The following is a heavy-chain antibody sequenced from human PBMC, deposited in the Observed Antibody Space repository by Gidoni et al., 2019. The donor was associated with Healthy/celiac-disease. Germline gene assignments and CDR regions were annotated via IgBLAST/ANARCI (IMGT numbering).Heavy chain of an antibody. J-gene: IGHJ5*02. CDR1: GGSFSGYY. CDR3: AREKHRKGPYSSSWP. Sequence: QVQLQQWGAGLLKPSETLSLTCAVYGGSFSGYYWSWIRQPPGKGLEWIGEINHSGSTNYNPSLKSRVTISVDTSKNQFSLKLSSVTAADTAVYYCAREKHRKGPYSSSWPWGQGTLVTVSS. CDR2: INHSGST. V-gene: IGHV4-34*01. D-gene: IGHD6-13*01.